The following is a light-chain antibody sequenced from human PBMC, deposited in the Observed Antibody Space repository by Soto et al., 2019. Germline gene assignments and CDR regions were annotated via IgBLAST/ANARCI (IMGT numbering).Light chain of an antibody. CDR3: SSYTTSSTVV. CDR2: DVS. Sequence: QSALTQPASVSGSPGQSITISCTGTSSDIGAYNYVSWYQQHPGKVPKLLIFDVSSWPSGASNRFSGSKSGNVASLTISGLQAEDEADYYCSSYTTSSTVVFGGGTKVTVL. CDR1: SSDIGAYNY. J-gene: IGLJ2*01. V-gene: IGLV2-14*03.